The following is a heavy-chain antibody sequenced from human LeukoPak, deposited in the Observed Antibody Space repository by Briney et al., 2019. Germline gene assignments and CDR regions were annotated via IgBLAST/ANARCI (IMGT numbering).Heavy chain of an antibody. Sequence: PGGSLRLSCAASGFTVSSNYMSWVRQAPGKGLEWVSAISGSGGSTYYADSVKGRFTISRDNSKNTLYLQMNSLRAEDTAVYYCAKDPVDTAMVIGYWGQGTLVTVSS. CDR2: ISGSGGST. D-gene: IGHD5-18*01. J-gene: IGHJ4*02. CDR3: AKDPVDTAMVIGY. CDR1: GFTVSSNY. V-gene: IGHV3-23*01.